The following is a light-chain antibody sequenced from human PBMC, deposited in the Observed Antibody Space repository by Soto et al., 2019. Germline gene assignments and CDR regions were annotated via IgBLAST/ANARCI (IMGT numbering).Light chain of an antibody. V-gene: IGKV3-11*01. J-gene: IGKJ4*01. CDR1: PSVSNS. CDR2: DAS. Sequence: ESVLTQSPATLSLSPGERATLSCRASPSVSNSLAWYQHKPGQAPRLLIYDASNRATGVPTRFSGSGSGTDFTLTISSLEPEDFAVYNCQQRNKLPPVTFCGGTRVEIK. CDR3: QQRNKLPPVT.